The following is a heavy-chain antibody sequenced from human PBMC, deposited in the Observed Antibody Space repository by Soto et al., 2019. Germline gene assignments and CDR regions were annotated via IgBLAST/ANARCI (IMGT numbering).Heavy chain of an antibody. Sequence: HPGGSLRLSCAASGFTFSSYGMHWVRQAPGKGLEWVAVIWYDGSNKYYADSVKGRFTISRDNSKNTLYLQMNSLRAEDTVVYYCARSLGQQLLSSGWLGYYYYGMDVWGQGATVTVSS. D-gene: IGHD6-19*01. CDR1: GFTFSSYG. CDR3: ARSLGQQLLSSGWLGYYYYGMDV. V-gene: IGHV3-33*01. J-gene: IGHJ6*02. CDR2: IWYDGSNK.